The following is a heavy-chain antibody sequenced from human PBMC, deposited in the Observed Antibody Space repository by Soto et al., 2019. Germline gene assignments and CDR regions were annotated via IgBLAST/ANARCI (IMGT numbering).Heavy chain of an antibody. D-gene: IGHD3-10*01. J-gene: IGHJ4*02. CDR1: GFTFSNYT. Sequence: PGGSLRLSCAASGFTFSNYTMSWVRQAPGKGLEWVSGISGSGGSTYYADSVKGRFTISRDNSKNTLYLQMNSLRAEDTAVYYCANYYGSGVRYLDYWGQGTLVTVSS. CDR2: ISGSGGST. V-gene: IGHV3-23*01. CDR3: ANYYGSGVRYLDY.